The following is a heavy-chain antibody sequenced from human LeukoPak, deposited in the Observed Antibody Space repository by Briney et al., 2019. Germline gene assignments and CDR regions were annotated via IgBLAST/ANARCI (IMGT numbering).Heavy chain of an antibody. J-gene: IGHJ4*02. V-gene: IGHV3-23*01. CDR2: ISGSGGST. D-gene: IGHD3-3*01. Sequence: GGSLRLSCAASGFTFSSYAMSWVRQAPGKGLEWVSAISGSGGSTYYADSVKGRFTISRDNSKNTLYLQMNSLKTEDTAVYYCTTPPHYDFWSGYYSEGFDYWGQGTLVTVSS. CDR3: TTPPHYDFWSGYYSEGFDY. CDR1: GFTFSSYA.